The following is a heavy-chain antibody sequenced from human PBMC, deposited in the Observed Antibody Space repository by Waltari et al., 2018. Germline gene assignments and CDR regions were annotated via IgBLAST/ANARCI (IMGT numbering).Heavy chain of an antibody. CDR2: IYWNDDK. D-gene: IGHD2-15*01. J-gene: IGHJ4*02. CDR3: AHHRGGGNTAVLDY. Sequence: QITLKESGPTLVKPTQTLTLTCSFSGFSLIPSAVGVGWIRQPPGKALEWLAVIYWNDDKRYSPSLNSRLTITNDTSKNQVVLTMTNMDPVDTATYYCAHHRGGGNTAVLDYWGQGTLVTVSS. CDR1: GFSLIPSAVG. V-gene: IGHV2-5*01.